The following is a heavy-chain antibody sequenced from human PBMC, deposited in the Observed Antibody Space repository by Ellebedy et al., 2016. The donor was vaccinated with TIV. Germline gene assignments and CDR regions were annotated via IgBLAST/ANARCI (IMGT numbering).Heavy chain of an antibody. D-gene: IGHD4-11*01. J-gene: IGHJ4*02. CDR1: GGSISSYY. CDR3: ARGPLQLGY. V-gene: IGHV4-34*01. Sequence: MPSETLFLTCTVSGGSISSYYWSWIRQPPGKGLEWIGEINHSGSTNYNPSLKSRVTISVDTSKNQFSLKLSSVTAADTAVYYCARGPLQLGYWGQGTLVTVSS. CDR2: INHSGST.